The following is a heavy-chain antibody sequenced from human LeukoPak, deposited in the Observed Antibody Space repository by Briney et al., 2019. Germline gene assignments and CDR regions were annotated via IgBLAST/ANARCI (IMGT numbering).Heavy chain of an antibody. J-gene: IGHJ4*02. CDR2: IYYSGST. CDR3: ARRGSSGYNYYFDY. V-gene: IGHV4-39*01. D-gene: IGHD5-24*01. CDR1: GGSISSSSYY. Sequence: SETLSLTCTVSGGSISSSSYYWGWIRQPPGKGLEWIGSIYYSGSTYYNPSLKSRVTISVDTSKNQFSLKLSSVTAADTAVYYCARRGSSGYNYYFDYWAREPWSPSPQ.